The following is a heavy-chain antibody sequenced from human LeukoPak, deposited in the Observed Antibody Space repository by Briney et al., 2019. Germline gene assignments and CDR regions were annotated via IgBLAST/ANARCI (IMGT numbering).Heavy chain of an antibody. CDR2: LHASGGA. CDR1: GDSFTSDF. J-gene: IGHJ6*03. CDR3: AGDITGPPAYYYYYRDV. Sequence: PSETLSLTSNHSGDSFTSDFGSWIREPAGKGLECIGRLHASGGANYTPSLQSRVTLSLDTSNHRFSLKLISVTAAPSPLYYCAGDITGPPAYYYYYRDVGPKGPT. D-gene: IGHD2-8*02. V-gene: IGHV4-4*07.